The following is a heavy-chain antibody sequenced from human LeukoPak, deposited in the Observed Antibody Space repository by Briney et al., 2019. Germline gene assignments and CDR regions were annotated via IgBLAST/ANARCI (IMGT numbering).Heavy chain of an antibody. Sequence: ASVKVSCKASGYTFTGYYMHWVRQATGQRPEWMGWMSPNSGDTGYAQKFQDRVTMTRNTSIRTAYMGLSSLRSDDTAVYYCARGPPNWGYDYWGPGTLVTVSS. V-gene: IGHV1-8*02. CDR1: GYTFTGYY. CDR3: ARGPPNWGYDY. CDR2: MSPNSGDT. D-gene: IGHD7-27*01. J-gene: IGHJ4*02.